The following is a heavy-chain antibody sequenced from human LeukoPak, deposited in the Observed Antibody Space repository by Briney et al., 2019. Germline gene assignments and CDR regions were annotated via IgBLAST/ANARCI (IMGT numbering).Heavy chain of an antibody. J-gene: IGHJ3*02. CDR3: ARGDPDISFGVAGEAFDI. V-gene: IGHV6-1*01. CDR1: GDSVSSNSAG. D-gene: IGHD3-3*01. CDR2: TYYRSKWYI. Sequence: SQTLSLTFAISGDSVSSNSAGWSWIRQSPSRGLEWLGRTYYRSKWYIDYAVSVKSRITINPDTSKNQFSLQLNSVTPEDTAVYYCARGDPDISFGVAGEAFDIWGQGTMVTVSS.